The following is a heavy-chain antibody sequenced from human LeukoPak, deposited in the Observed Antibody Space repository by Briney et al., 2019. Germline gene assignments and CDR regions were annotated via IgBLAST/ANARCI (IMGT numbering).Heavy chain of an antibody. CDR2: ISGSGGGT. CDR1: GVTFSSYV. CDR3: ARPPVRQYYYDSSLNELEYYFDY. D-gene: IGHD3-22*01. Sequence: PGGSLRLSCEASGVTFSSYVMSWVRQAPGKGPEWVSGISGSGGGTYYADSVKGRFTISRDNSKNTLYLQMNSLRAEDTAVYYCARPPVRQYYYDSSLNELEYYFDYWGQGTLVTVSS. J-gene: IGHJ4*02. V-gene: IGHV3-23*01.